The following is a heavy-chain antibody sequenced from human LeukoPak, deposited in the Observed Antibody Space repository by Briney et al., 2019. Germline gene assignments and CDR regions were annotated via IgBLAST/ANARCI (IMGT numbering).Heavy chain of an antibody. V-gene: IGHV3-48*03. CDR2: IYPGGTTK. CDR1: GFMFSSYE. CDR3: ALLAVASVFDC. Sequence: GESLRLSCAASGFMFSSYEMYWVRQAPGKGLEWVSYIYPGGTTKYYADSVSGRFTISRDNAKNSLFLQMNSLRADDTAVYFCALLAVASVFDCWSEGSLVTVYS. J-gene: IGHJ4*02. D-gene: IGHD6-19*01.